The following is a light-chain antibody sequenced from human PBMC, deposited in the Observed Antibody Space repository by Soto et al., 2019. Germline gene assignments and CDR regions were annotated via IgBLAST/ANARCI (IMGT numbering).Light chain of an antibody. J-gene: IGLJ1*01. CDR3: TSFTSSSTQV. Sequence: QSALTQPASVSGSPGQSITISCTGTSGDVDAFDYVSWYQQHPGKAPKLMIFEVSDRPSGVSDRLSGSKSGSTASLTISGLQAEDEADYFCTSFTSSSTQVFGTGTKVTVL. V-gene: IGLV2-14*01. CDR1: SGDVDAFDY. CDR2: EVS.